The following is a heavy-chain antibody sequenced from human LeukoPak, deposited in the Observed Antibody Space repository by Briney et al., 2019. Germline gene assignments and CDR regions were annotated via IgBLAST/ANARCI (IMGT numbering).Heavy chain of an antibody. CDR2: INHSGST. V-gene: IGHV4-34*01. Sequence: SETLSLTCAVCGGSFSGYYWSWIRQPPGKGLEWIGEINHSGSTNYNPSLKSRVTISVDTSKNQFSLKLSSVTAADTAVYYCARGYLASDYWGQGTLVTVSS. CDR3: ARGYLASDY. J-gene: IGHJ4*02. CDR1: GGSFSGYY.